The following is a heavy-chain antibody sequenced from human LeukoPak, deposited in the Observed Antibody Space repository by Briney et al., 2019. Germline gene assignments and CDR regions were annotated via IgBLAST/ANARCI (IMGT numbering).Heavy chain of an antibody. D-gene: IGHD4-11*01. J-gene: IGHJ4*02. CDR1: GFTFSSYW. V-gene: IGHV3-7*01. CDR2: IKQDGSEK. Sequence: PGGSLRLSCAASGFTFSSYWMSWVRQAPGKGLEWVANIKQDGSEKYYVDSVKGRFTISRDNAKNSLYLQMNSLRAEDTAVYYCARGADYSPTDFGYWGQGTLVTVSS. CDR3: ARGADYSPTDFGY.